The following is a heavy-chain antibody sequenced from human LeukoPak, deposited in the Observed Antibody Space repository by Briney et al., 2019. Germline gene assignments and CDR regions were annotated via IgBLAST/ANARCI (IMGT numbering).Heavy chain of an antibody. Sequence: ASVKVSCKASGYTFTSYGISWVRQAPGQGLEWMGGIIPIFGTANYAQKFQGRVTITADESTSTAYMELSSLRSEDTAVYYCASSPRRGMAHYFDYWGQGTLVTVSS. CDR2: IIPIFGTA. CDR3: ASSPRRGMAHYFDY. CDR1: GYTFTSYG. J-gene: IGHJ4*02. V-gene: IGHV1-69*13. D-gene: IGHD6-13*01.